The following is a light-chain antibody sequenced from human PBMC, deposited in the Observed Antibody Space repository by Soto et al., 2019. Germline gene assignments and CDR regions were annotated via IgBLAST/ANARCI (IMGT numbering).Light chain of an antibody. J-gene: IGKJ5*01. CDR2: DAS. CDR3: QQRYNWPPIT. V-gene: IGKV3-11*01. CDR1: QSVISY. Sequence: EIVLTQSPATLPLSPGERATLSCRASQSVISYLAWYQQKPGQAPRLLIYDASNRATGVPARFSGSGSGTDFTLTISSLEPEDFAVYYCQQRYNWPPITFGQGTRLEIK.